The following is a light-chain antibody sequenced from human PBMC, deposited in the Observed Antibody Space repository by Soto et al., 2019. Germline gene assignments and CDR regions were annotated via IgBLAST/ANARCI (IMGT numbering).Light chain of an antibody. CDR1: SSNVGNDY. CDR2: ENN. Sequence: QSVLTQPPSVSAAPGQKVTISCSGSSSNVGNDYVAWYQQFPGTAPKLLIYENNKRPSGIPGRFSGSKSGTSATLGITGLQAGDEGDYYCGAWDSSLSAVVFGRGTQLTVL. J-gene: IGLJ2*01. CDR3: GAWDSSLSAVV. V-gene: IGLV1-51*02.